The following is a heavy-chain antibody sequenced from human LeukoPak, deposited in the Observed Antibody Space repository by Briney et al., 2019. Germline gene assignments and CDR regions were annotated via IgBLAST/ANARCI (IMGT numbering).Heavy chain of an antibody. V-gene: IGHV3-11*01. D-gene: IGHD2-2*01. J-gene: IGHJ4*02. Sequence: PGGSLRLSCAASGFTFSDYYKSWIRQAPGKGLEWVSYISSSGSTIDYADSVRGRFTISRDNAKNSLYLQMNSLRAEDTAVYYCARSIPAGNRRWGQGTLVTVSS. CDR3: ARSIPAGNRR. CDR1: GFTFSDYY. CDR2: ISSSGSTI.